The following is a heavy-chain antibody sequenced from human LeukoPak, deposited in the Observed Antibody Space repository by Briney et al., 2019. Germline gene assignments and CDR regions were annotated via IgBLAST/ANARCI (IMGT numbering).Heavy chain of an antibody. CDR1: GDSFTSYW. V-gene: IGHV5-51*01. CDR3: ARHPNFYGSGRYFDY. Sequence: HGESLKISCKGSGDSFTSYWIGWVRQMPGKGLEWMGIIYPGDSDTRYSPSFQGQVTISADKSISTAYLQWSSLKASDTAMYYCARHPNFYGSGRYFDYWGQGTLVTASS. J-gene: IGHJ4*02. D-gene: IGHD3-10*01. CDR2: IYPGDSDT.